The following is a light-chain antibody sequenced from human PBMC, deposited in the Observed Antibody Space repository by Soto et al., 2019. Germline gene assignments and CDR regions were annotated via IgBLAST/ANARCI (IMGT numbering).Light chain of an antibody. CDR2: NAS. J-gene: IGKJ4*01. CDR3: PHYISSPSRLT. CDR1: QSVSSSY. Sequence: EIVLTQSPGTLSLSPGERATLSCRASQSVSSSYLAWYQQKPGQAPRLFIYNASSRATGIPDRFSGGGSGTDFTLTISRLEPEDFAVYYCPHYISSPSRLTFGGGTKVEIK. V-gene: IGKV3-20*01.